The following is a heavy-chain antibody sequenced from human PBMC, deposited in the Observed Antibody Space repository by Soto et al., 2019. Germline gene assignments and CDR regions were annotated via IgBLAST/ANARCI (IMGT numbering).Heavy chain of an antibody. CDR2: ISASGSRT. V-gene: IGHV3-23*01. CDR1: GFTFNNYA. Sequence: EVQLLESGGGLVQPGGSLTLSCAASGFTFNNYAMSWVRQAPGKGLEWVSGISASGSRTFYADSVKGRFTVSRDFSKNTLSLQMDRLGAEDTAVYFCGKDPSGDYVGGFEFWGPGTMVTVSS. CDR3: GKDPSGDYVGGFEF. D-gene: IGHD4-17*01. J-gene: IGHJ3*01.